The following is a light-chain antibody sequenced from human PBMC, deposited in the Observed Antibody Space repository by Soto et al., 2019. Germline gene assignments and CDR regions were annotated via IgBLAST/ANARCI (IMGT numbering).Light chain of an antibody. CDR3: SSYGASSTL. J-gene: IGLJ3*02. Sequence: QSALTQPASLSGSPGQSITISCTGTSSDIGSYNYVSWYQQHPDKAPKLMIFDVSYRPSGISDRFSGSKSGNTASLTISGLQPEDEADYCCSSYGASSTLFGGGTKLTVL. CDR1: SSDIGSYNY. V-gene: IGLV2-14*03. CDR2: DVS.